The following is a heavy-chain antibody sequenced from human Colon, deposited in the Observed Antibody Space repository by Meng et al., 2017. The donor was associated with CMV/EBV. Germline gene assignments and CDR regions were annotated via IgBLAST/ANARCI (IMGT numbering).Heavy chain of an antibody. CDR2: IHWDDDK. CDR1: GFSLTTTGAG. J-gene: IGHJ4*02. CDR3: ARHSLTILTD. Sequence: ITLKESGPDLVKPTQTLTLTCTFSGFSLTTTGAGGAWVRQPPGKAPELLALIHWDDDKRYSPELKNRRNSTKDSSKKQGVIHMSDLDPAHTGTGEAARHSLTILTDWGQGNRVTVAS. V-gene: IGHV2-5*02. D-gene: IGHD3-10*01.